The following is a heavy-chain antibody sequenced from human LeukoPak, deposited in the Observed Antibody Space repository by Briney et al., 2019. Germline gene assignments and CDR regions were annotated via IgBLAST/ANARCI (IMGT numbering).Heavy chain of an antibody. CDR1: GYRFTNYW. D-gene: IGHD1-26*01. Sequence: PGEPLKISCKGSGYRFTNYWIGWVRQMPGKGLEWMGVIYPGDSATRYSTSSQGQVTISADKSISTAYLQWSSLKASDTAMYSCARPWAGNIGGMIGFTSLMTSGNWGQGTLVTVSS. J-gene: IGHJ4*02. V-gene: IGHV5-51*01. CDR2: IYPGDSAT. CDR3: ARPWAGNIGGMIGFTSLMTSGN.